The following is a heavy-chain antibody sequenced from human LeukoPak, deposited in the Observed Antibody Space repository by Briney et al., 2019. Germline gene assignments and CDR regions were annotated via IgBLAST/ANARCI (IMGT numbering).Heavy chain of an antibody. CDR2: IYYSGST. CDR3: ARASRNVLYYDSSGYPDY. V-gene: IGHV4-59*12. Sequence: SETLSLTCTVSGGSISSYYWSWIRQPPGKGLEWIGYIYYSGSTYYNPSLKSRVTISVDTSKNQFSLKLSSVTAADTAVYYCARASRNVLYYDSSGYPDYWGQGTLVTVSS. D-gene: IGHD3-22*01. CDR1: GGSISSYY. J-gene: IGHJ4*02.